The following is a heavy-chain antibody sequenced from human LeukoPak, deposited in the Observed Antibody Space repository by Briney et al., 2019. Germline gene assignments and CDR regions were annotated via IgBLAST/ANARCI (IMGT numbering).Heavy chain of an antibody. CDR2: IWYDGSNK. Sequence: GGSLRLSCTASGFTFSDYYVSWVRQAPGKGLEWVAVIWYDGSNKYYADSVKGRFTISRDNSKNTLYLQMNSLRAEDTAVYYCARDTLVVVAAPSVFGFDPWGQGTLVTVSS. CDR1: GFTFSDYY. V-gene: IGHV3-33*08. D-gene: IGHD2-15*01. CDR3: ARDTLVVVAAPSVFGFDP. J-gene: IGHJ5*02.